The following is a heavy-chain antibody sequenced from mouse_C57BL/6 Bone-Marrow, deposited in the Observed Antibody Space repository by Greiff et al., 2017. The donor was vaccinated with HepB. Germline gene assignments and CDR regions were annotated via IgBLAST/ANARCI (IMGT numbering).Heavy chain of an antibody. V-gene: IGHV14-4*01. CDR2: IDPENGDT. Sequence: EVQLQQSGAELVRPGASVKLSCTASGFNIKDDYMHWVKQRPEQGLEWIGWIDPENGDTEYASKFQGKATITADTSSNTASLQLSSLTSEDTAVYYCTTGRWFAYWGQGTLVTVSA. J-gene: IGHJ3*01. CDR1: GFNIKDDY. CDR3: TTGRWFAY. D-gene: IGHD1-1*01.